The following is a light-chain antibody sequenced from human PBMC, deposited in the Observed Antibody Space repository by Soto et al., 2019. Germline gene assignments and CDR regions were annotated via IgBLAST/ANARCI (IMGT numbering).Light chain of an antibody. CDR3: QQYNLWPQT. V-gene: IGKV3-15*01. J-gene: IGKJ4*01. CDR2: GAS. CDR1: QSVSTN. Sequence: EIVMTQSPATLSVSPGERATLSCRASQSVSTNLAWYQQKPGQAPRLLIYGASTRATGIPARFSGSGSGTEFPLTISSLQSEDFAVYYCQQYNLWPQTFGGGTKVEIK.